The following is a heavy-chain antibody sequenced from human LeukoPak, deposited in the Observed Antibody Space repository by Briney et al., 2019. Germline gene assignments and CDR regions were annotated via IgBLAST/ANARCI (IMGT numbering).Heavy chain of an antibody. V-gene: IGHV4-39*01. Sequence: SETLSLTCTVSGGSIFSSNSYWGWIRQPPGKGLEWIGSIYYSGNTYYNASLKSRVTISVDTSKNQFSLKLNSVTAADTAVYYCASEYYYDTSGYYSLASWGQGHLVTVSS. CDR2: IYYSGNT. CDR1: GGSIFSSNSY. CDR3: ASEYYYDTSGYYSLAS. D-gene: IGHD3-22*01. J-gene: IGHJ4*02.